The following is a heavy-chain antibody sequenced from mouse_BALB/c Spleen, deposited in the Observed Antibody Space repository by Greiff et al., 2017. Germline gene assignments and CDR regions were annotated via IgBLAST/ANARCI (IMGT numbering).Heavy chain of an antibody. CDR2: INPNNGGT. D-gene: IGHD4-1*01. J-gene: IGHJ3*01. CDR3: ATGTPWFAY. Sequence: EVQVVESGPELVKPGASVKIPCKSSGYTFTDYNMDWVKQSHGKSLEWIGDINPNNGGTIYNQKFKGKATLTVDKSSSTAYMELRSLTSEDTAVYYCATGTPWFAYWGQGTLVTVSA. CDR1: GYTFTDYN. V-gene: IGHV1-18*01.